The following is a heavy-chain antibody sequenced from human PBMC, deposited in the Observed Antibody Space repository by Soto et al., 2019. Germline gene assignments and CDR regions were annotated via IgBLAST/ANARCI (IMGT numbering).Heavy chain of an antibody. CDR3: VHATPVTPAGDY. V-gene: IGHV2-5*02. D-gene: IGHD4-17*01. J-gene: IGHJ4*02. Sequence: QITLKESGPTLVKPTQTLTLTCTFSGFSLSTTGVGVGWIRQPPGKALDWLALIYWDDDKHYSPSLKSRLTITKDTSTNPVGLTMTNRNPIATATHYCVHATPVTPAGDYWGQGTLVTVSS. CDR2: IYWDDDK. CDR1: GFSLSTTGVG.